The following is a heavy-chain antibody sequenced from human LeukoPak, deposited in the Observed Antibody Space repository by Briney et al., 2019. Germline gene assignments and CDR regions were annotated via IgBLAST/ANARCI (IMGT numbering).Heavy chain of an antibody. CDR3: ARGRPRLFDY. CDR1: GGSFSGYY. V-gene: IGHV4-34*01. CDR2: INHSAST. Sequence: SETLSLTCAVYGGSFSGYYWSWIRQPPGKGLEWIGEINHSASTNYNPSLKSRVTISVDTSKNQFSLKLSSVTAADTAVYYCARGRPRLFDYWGQGTLVTVSS. J-gene: IGHJ4*02.